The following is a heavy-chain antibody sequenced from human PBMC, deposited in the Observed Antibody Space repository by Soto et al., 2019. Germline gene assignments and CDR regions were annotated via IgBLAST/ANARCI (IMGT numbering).Heavy chain of an antibody. Sequence: GGSLRLSCAASGFTFSSYSMNWVRQAPGKGLEWVSSISSSSSYIYYADSVKGRFTISRDNAKNSLYLQMNSLRAEDKAVYYCARDRGDISSWWDYWGQGTLVTVSS. CDR1: GFTFSSYS. D-gene: IGHD6-13*01. CDR3: ARDRGDISSWWDY. CDR2: ISSSSSYI. J-gene: IGHJ4*02. V-gene: IGHV3-21*01.